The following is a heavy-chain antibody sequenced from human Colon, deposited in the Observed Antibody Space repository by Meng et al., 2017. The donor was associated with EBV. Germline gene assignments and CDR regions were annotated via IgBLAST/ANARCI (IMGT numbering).Heavy chain of an antibody. J-gene: IGHJ4*02. V-gene: IGHV4-30-4*01. D-gene: IGHD2-21*01. CDR3: ASFDHIPRRNYFDY. Sequence: QPQEWGPVLVELSQPLSLTCTVSGVSMSSGNYSWSWIRQPPGKGLEWIGYIHHSGSAYYNPSLKSRVSISVDTSKNQFSLNLNSMAAADTAVYYCASFDHIPRRNYFDYWGQGTLVTGSS. CDR2: IHHSGSA. CDR1: GVSMSSGNYS.